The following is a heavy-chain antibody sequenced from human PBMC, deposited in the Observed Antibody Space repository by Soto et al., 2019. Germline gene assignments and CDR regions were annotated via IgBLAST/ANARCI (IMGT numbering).Heavy chain of an antibody. CDR3: AKEVACSISWDTIDY. D-gene: IGHD6-13*01. V-gene: IGHV3-23*01. J-gene: IGHJ4*02. CDR1: GFTFSSYA. CDR2: ISGSGGST. Sequence: EVQLLESGGGLVQPGGSLRLSCAASGFTFSSYAMSWVRQAPGKGLEWVSAISGSGGSTYYADSVKGRFTISRDNSKNSLYLRMNSLRAEDTAVYYCAKEVACSISWDTIDYWGQGTLVTFSS.